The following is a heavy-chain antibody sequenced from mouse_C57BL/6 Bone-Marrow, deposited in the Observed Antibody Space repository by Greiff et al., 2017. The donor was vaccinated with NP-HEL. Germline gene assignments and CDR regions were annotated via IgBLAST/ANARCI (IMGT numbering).Heavy chain of an antibody. CDR2: ISSGGSYT. CDR1: GFTFSSYG. V-gene: IGHV5-6*02. Sequence: EVMLVESGGDLVKPGGSLKLSCAASGFTFSSYGMSWVRQTPDKRLEWVATISSGGSYTYYPDSVKGRFTISRDNAKNTLYLKMSSLKSEDTAMYYCAREIRRFAYWGQGTLVTVSA. CDR3: AREIRRFAY. J-gene: IGHJ3*01.